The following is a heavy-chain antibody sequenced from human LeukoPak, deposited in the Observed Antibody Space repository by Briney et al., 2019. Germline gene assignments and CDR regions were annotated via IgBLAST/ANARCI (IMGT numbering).Heavy chain of an antibody. J-gene: IGHJ6*02. D-gene: IGHD6-6*01. CDR3: ARLPLRSIAVGYYGMDV. CDR1: GYTFASYG. V-gene: IGHV1-69*13. CDR2: IIPIFGTA. Sequence: SVKVSCKASGYTFASYGISWVRQAPGQGLEWMGGIIPIFGTADYAQKFQVRVTITADESTSTAYMELSSLRSEDTAVYYCARLPLRSIAVGYYGMDVWGQGTTVTVSS.